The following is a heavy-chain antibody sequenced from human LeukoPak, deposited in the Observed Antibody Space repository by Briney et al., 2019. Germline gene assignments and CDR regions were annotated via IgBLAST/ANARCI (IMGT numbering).Heavy chain of an antibody. D-gene: IGHD3-22*01. CDR2: IFYSGST. CDR3: ARRITSSGYYRDDS. J-gene: IGHJ4*02. CDR1: GYSISRGYY. V-gene: IGHV4-59*08. Sequence: SETLSLTCAVSGYSISRGYYWSWIRQPPGKGLEWIGYIFYSGSTNYNPSLKSRVTISVDTSKNQFSLKLSSVTAADTAVYYCARRITSSGYYRDDSWGQGTLVTVSS.